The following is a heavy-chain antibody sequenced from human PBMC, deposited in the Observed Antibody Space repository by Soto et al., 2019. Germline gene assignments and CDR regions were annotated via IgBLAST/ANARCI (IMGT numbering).Heavy chain of an antibody. CDR3: ARLPYYDFWSGYSDSIAGMDV. J-gene: IGHJ6*02. D-gene: IGHD3-3*01. V-gene: IGHV5-51*01. CDR1: GYSFTSYW. CDR2: IYPGDSDT. Sequence: GESLKISCKGSGYSFTSYWIGWVRQMPGKGLEWMGIIYPGDSDTRYSPSFQGQVTISADKSISTAYLQWSSLKASDTAMYYCARLPYYDFWSGYSDSIAGMDVWGQGTTVTVSS.